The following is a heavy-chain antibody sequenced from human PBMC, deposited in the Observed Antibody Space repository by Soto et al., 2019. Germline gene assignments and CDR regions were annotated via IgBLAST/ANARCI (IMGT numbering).Heavy chain of an antibody. V-gene: IGHV1-18*01. Sequence: QVQLVQSGAEVKKTGASVEDSCKASGYTFISYGISWVRQEPGQGLEWMGWISPYNGKTNYAQTFQGRATMTTDRSTSTAYMELRSLRSDDTAVYYCAIAGFSTSWLGLLGTGAHGVEIDFWGQGTLVTVSS. D-gene: IGHD6-13*01. J-gene: IGHJ4*02. CDR1: GYTFISYG. CDR3: AIAGFSTSWLGLLGTGAHGVEIDF. CDR2: ISPYNGKT.